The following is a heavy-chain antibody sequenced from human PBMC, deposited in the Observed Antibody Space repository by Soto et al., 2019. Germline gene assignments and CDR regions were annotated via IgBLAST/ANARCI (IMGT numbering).Heavy chain of an antibody. J-gene: IGHJ6*02. CDR3: AKPQLMVYSGYGMDV. CDR2: ISSGGRDI. CDR1: GFTFSDNY. D-gene: IGHD2-8*01. Sequence: GGSLRLSCVASGFTFSDNYMSWIRQAPGKGLEWVSYISSGGRDIYYADSVNGRFTVSRDNAKNSLYLQMNSLRAEDSAVYYCAKPQLMVYSGYGMDVWGQGTTVTVSS. V-gene: IGHV3-11*01.